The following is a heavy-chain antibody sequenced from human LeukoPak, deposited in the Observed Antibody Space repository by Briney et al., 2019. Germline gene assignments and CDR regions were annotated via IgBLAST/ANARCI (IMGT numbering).Heavy chain of an antibody. CDR2: IYYSGST. V-gene: IGHV4-31*03. Sequence: TSETQSLTCTVSGGSISSGGYYWSWIRQHPGKGLEWIGYIYYSGSTYYNPSLKSRVTISVDTSKNQFSLKLSSVTAADTAVYYCARPHDSNDAFDIRGQGTMVTVSS. CDR3: ARPHDSNDAFDI. J-gene: IGHJ3*02. CDR1: GGSISSGGYY. D-gene: IGHD3-22*01.